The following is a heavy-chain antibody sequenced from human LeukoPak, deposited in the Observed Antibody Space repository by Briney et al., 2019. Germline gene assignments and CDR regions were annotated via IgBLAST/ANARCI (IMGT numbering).Heavy chain of an antibody. V-gene: IGHV4-39*07. J-gene: IGHJ4*02. CDR3: ARGSAWLYSSSWFAY. D-gene: IGHD6-13*01. CDR2: INHSGST. Sequence: SETLSLTCTVSGGSISTSSYYWSWIRQPPGKGLEWIGEINHSGSTNYNPFLKSRVTISVDTSKNQFSLKLSSVTAADTAVYYCARGSAWLYSSSWFAYWGQGTLVTVSS. CDR1: GGSISTSSYY.